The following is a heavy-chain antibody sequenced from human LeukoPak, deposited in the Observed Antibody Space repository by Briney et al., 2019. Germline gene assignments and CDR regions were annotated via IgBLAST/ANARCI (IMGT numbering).Heavy chain of an antibody. J-gene: IGHJ4*02. Sequence: ASVKVSCKASGYTFTSYDINWVRQATGQGLEWMGWMNPNSGNTGYAQKFQGRVTMTRNTSISTAYMELSSLRSEDTAVYYCARGRRNKCSGVSCENIDYWGQGTLVTVSS. CDR2: MNPNSGNT. CDR1: GYTFTSYD. D-gene: IGHD2-15*01. V-gene: IGHV1-8*01. CDR3: ARGRRNKCSGVSCENIDY.